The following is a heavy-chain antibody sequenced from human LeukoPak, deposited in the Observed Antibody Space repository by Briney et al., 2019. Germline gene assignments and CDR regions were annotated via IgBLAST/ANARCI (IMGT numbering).Heavy chain of an antibody. Sequence: RGSLRLSSAPSRFTSSDYYMTWVPQAPGGRLEWGAHIKDDGREKNYVRSVKGRFTISRDNAKNSVYLLLNSLTPEDTAVYYCARDLRAGGTWSYGVYFDLWGRGTLVTVSS. D-gene: IGHD4-17*01. V-gene: IGHV3-7*01. CDR3: ARDLRAGGTWSYGVYFDL. CDR1: RFTSSDYY. CDR2: IKDDGREK. J-gene: IGHJ2*01.